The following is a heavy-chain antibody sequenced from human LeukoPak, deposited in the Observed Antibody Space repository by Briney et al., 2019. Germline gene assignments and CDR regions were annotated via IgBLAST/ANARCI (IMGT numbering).Heavy chain of an antibody. Sequence: PGRSLRLSCAVSGFTFGEYDMSTVRQAPGPGLEWVGIIRSKRYGETTEYAASVQGRFTMSRDDGKRTAFLQMNNLKTGDTAVYYCSRAGNDYNNYDYPLWGRGTLVSVAS. J-gene: IGHJ4*02. D-gene: IGHD4-11*01. CDR2: IRSKRYGETT. CDR3: SRAGNDYNNYDYPL. CDR1: GFTFGEYD. V-gene: IGHV3-49*04.